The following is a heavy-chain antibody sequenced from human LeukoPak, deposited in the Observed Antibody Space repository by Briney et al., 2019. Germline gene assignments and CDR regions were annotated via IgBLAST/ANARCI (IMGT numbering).Heavy chain of an antibody. CDR3: AREGRYCSGGSCDGGDAFDI. D-gene: IGHD2-15*01. CDR2: ISSSSSYT. J-gene: IGHJ3*02. Sequence: GRSLRLSCAASGFTFSDYYMSWIRQAPGKGLEWVSYISSSSSYTNYADSVKGRFTISRDNAKNSLYLQMNSLRAEDTAVYYCAREGRYCSGGSCDGGDAFDIWGQGTMVTVSS. V-gene: IGHV3-11*05. CDR1: GFTFSDYY.